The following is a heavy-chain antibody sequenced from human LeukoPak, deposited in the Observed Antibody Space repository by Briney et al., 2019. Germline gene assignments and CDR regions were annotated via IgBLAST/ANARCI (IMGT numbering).Heavy chain of an antibody. CDR2: IWYDGSNK. Sequence: GGSLRLSCAASGFTFSSYGMHWVRQAPGTGLEWVAFIWYDGSNKYYADSVKGRFTISRDNSKTTVYLQMNSLRAEDTAVYYCARDLGDCIPGPRDYWGQGTLVTVSS. V-gene: IGHV3-33*01. D-gene: IGHD3-10*01. CDR3: ARDLGDCIPGPRDY. J-gene: IGHJ4*02. CDR1: GFTFSSYG.